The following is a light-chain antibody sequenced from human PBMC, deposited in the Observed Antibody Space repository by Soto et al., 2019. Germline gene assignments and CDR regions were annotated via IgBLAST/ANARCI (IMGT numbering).Light chain of an antibody. J-gene: IGKJ3*01. CDR3: QQYGSSSLT. V-gene: IGKV3-20*01. Sequence: EIVLTQSPGILSLSPGERATLSCRASQSVSNDFLAWYQQKPGQAPRLLIYGASSRATGIPDRFSGSGSGTDFTLTISRLEPEDFAAYYCQQYGSSSLTFGPGTKVDIK. CDR1: QSVSNDF. CDR2: GAS.